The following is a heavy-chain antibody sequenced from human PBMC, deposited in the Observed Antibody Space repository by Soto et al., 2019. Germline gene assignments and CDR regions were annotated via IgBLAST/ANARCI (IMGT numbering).Heavy chain of an antibody. D-gene: IGHD5-18*01. CDR3: ARGLRVYSSNFDY. V-gene: IGHV3-23*01. J-gene: IGHJ4*02. CDR2: ISGSGGST. CDR1: GFTFSSYA. Sequence: GGSLRLSCAASGFTFSSYAMTWVRQAPGKGLEWVSTISGSGGSTYYADSVKGRFTISRDNSKNTLYVQMNSLRAEDTAVYYCARGLRVYSSNFDYWGQGTLVTVSS.